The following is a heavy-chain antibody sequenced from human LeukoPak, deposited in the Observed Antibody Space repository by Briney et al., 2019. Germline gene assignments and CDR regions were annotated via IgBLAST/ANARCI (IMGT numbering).Heavy chain of an antibody. D-gene: IGHD3-22*01. CDR3: ARGAVTEVYYYDSSGYPVDY. CDR1: GYTFTGYY. J-gene: IGHJ4*02. V-gene: IGHV1-2*02. Sequence: ASVKVSCKASGYTFTGYYIYWVRQAPGQGLEWMGWINPNSGGTNYAQKFQGRVTMTRDTSISTAYMELSRLRSDDTAVYYCARGAVTEVYYYDSSGYPVDYWGQGTLVTVSS. CDR2: INPNSGGT.